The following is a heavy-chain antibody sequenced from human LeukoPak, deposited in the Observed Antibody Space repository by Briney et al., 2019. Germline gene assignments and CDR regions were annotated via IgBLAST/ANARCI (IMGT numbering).Heavy chain of an antibody. Sequence: GGSLRLSCAASGFIVSSNYMSWVRQAPGKGLEWVSVIYSGGSTFYADSVKGRFTISRDNSMYTLYLRSNSVTAEDPPVYYCARVNSLRYSSRWFIDYWGQGTLVTVSS. CDR1: GFIVSSNY. J-gene: IGHJ4*02. CDR3: ARVNSLRYSSRWFIDY. V-gene: IGHV3-53*01. D-gene: IGHD6-13*01. CDR2: IYSGGST.